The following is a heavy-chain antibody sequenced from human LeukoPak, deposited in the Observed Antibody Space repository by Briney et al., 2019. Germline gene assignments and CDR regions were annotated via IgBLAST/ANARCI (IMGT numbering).Heavy chain of an antibody. CDR2: IRYDGSNK. J-gene: IGHJ4*02. V-gene: IGHV3-30*02. Sequence: PGGSLRLSCAASRFTFSSYGMHWVRQAPGKGLEWVAFIRYDGSNKYYADSVKGRFTISRDNSKNTLYLQMNSLRAEDTAVYYCAKPLPLYCSGGSCYYRFDYWGQGTLVTVSS. CDR1: RFTFSSYG. CDR3: AKPLPLYCSGGSCYYRFDY. D-gene: IGHD2-15*01.